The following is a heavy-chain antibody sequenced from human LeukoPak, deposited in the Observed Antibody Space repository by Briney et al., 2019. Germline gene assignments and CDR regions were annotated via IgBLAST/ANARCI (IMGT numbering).Heavy chain of an antibody. CDR3: ARLDYDILTGYLPLGY. CDR1: GYTFTSYD. D-gene: IGHD3-9*01. V-gene: IGHV1-8*01. J-gene: IGHJ4*02. Sequence: ASVKVSCKASGYTFTSYDINWVRQATGQGLEWMGWMNPNSGNTGYAQKFQGRVTITRNTSISTAYMELSSLRSEDTAVYYCARLDYDILTGYLPLGYWGQGTLVTVSS. CDR2: MNPNSGNT.